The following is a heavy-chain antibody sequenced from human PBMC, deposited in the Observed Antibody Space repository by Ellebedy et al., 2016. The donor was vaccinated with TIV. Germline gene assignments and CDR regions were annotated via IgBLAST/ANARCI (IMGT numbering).Heavy chain of an antibody. V-gene: IGHV1-18*04. Sequence: ASVKVSCKASGYTFTNYGISWVRQAPGQGLEWMGWISTYNGDTNYAQMFQGRVTMTTDTSTSTSHMELTSLRSDDTAVYYCARGFYERFDPWGQGTLVTVSS. CDR3: ARGFYERFDP. CDR2: ISTYNGDT. CDR1: GYTFTNYG. D-gene: IGHD3-16*01. J-gene: IGHJ5*02.